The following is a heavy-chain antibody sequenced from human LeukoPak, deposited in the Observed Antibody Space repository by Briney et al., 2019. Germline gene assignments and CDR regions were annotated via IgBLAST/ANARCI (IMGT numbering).Heavy chain of an antibody. CDR3: ARAGYYDFWSGYYAFDY. CDR1: GGSISSGSYY. D-gene: IGHD3-3*01. Sequence: SETLSLTCAVSGGSISSGSYYWSWIRQPAGKGLEWIGRIYTSGSTNYNPSLKSRVTISVDTSKNQFSLKLSSVTAADTAVYYCARAGYYDFWSGYYAFDYWGQGTLVTVSS. J-gene: IGHJ4*02. V-gene: IGHV4-61*02. CDR2: IYTSGST.